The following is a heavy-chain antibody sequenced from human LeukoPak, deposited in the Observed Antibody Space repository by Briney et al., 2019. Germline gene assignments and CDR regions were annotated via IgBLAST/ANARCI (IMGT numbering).Heavy chain of an antibody. V-gene: IGHV1-18*01. Sequence: GASVKVSCKASGYTFTSYGISWVRQAPGQGLEWMGWISAYNGNTNYAQKLQGRVTMTTDTSTSTAYMELRSLRSDDTAVYYCAREAYYYDSSGYYYLDYWGQGTLVTVSS. CDR2: ISAYNGNT. D-gene: IGHD3-22*01. J-gene: IGHJ4*02. CDR1: GYTFTSYG. CDR3: AREAYYYDSSGYYYLDY.